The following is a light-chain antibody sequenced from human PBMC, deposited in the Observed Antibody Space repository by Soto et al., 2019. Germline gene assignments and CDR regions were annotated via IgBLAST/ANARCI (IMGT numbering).Light chain of an antibody. V-gene: IGKV1-9*01. CDR3: QHYNSYSEA. CDR2: AAS. Sequence: GESVPIPCRASQVISTSLAWYQVKPGKAPKLLIYAASTLESGVPSRFSATVSGTEFSLTISSLQPDDFATYYCQHYNSYSEAFGQGTKVDI. CDR1: QVISTS. J-gene: IGKJ1*01.